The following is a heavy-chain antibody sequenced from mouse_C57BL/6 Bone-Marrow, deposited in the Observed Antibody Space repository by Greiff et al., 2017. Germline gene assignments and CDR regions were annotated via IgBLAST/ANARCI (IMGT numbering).Heavy chain of an antibody. Sequence: VQLQQSGTVLARPGASVKMSCKTSGYTFTSYWMHWVKPRPGQGLEGIRAIYPGNCDTGYNQKFKGKAQLTAVTSARTSDMELSSLTNEDAAVYYCTRWNPLFAMDYWVQGTSVTVSS. CDR1: GYTFTSYW. D-gene: IGHD1-1*01. J-gene: IGHJ4*01. CDR2: IYPGNCDT. V-gene: IGHV1-5*01. CDR3: TRWNPLFAMDY.